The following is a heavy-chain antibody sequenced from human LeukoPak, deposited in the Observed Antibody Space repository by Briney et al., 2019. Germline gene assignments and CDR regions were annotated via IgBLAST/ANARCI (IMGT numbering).Heavy chain of an antibody. J-gene: IGHJ4*02. CDR3: ARDGRYFDWLIPAFDY. CDR2: IKKDGSEK. CDR1: GFTFSSYW. Sequence: GGSLRLSCAASGFTFSSYWMSWVRQAPGKGRGWGANIKKDGSEKYYVDSVKGRFTISRDNAKNSLYLQMNSLRAEDTAVYYCARDGRYFDWLIPAFDYWGQGTLVTVSS. V-gene: IGHV3-7*03. D-gene: IGHD3-9*01.